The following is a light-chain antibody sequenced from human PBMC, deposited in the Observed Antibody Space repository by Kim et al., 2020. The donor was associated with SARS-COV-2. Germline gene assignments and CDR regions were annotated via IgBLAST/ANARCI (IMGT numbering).Light chain of an antibody. CDR1: SSDIGSYKY. CDR2: DVS. Sequence: GKSITIPCTGTSSDIGSYKYVSWYQQHPGKAPKLIIFDVSDRPSGVSNRFSGSKSGNTASLTISGLQAEDEADYYCTSYTSTNTLVSGGGTQLTVL. J-gene: IGLJ3*02. V-gene: IGLV2-14*03. CDR3: TSYTSTNTLV.